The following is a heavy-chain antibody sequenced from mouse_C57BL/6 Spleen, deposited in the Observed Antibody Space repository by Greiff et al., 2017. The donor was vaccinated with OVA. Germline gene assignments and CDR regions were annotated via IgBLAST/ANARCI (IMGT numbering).Heavy chain of an antibody. CDR2: IYPGDGDT. CDR1: GYAFSSSW. D-gene: IGHD1-1*01. J-gene: IGHJ2*01. Sequence: QVQLQQSGPELVKPGASVKISCKASGYAFSSSWMNWVKQRPGKGLEWIGRIYPGDGDTNYNGKFKGKATLTADKSSSTAYMQLSSLTSEDSAVYFCAKEGTTVVAPHFDYWGQGTTLTVSS. V-gene: IGHV1-82*01. CDR3: AKEGTTVVAPHFDY.